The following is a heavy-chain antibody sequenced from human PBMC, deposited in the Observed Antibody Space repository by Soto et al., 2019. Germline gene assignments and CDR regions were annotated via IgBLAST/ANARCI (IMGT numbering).Heavy chain of an antibody. V-gene: IGHV3-23*01. CDR2: ISTSGGST. CDR3: AKRYYYDGSGHYGMEV. J-gene: IGHJ6*02. Sequence: GWSLRLSCAASGFTFSSYAMSLVRQAPGKGLEWVSAISTSGGSTYYADSVKGRFTISRDNSKDTLFLQMNSLRAEDTALYYCAKRYYYDGSGHYGMEVWGQGTTVTVSS. CDR1: GFTFSSYA. D-gene: IGHD3-22*01.